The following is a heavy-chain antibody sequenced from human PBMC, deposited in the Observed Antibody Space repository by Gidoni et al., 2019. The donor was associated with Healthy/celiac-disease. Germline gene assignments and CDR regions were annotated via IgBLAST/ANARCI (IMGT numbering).Heavy chain of an antibody. J-gene: IGHJ4*02. CDR2: ISYDGSNK. Sequence: ASGFTFSSYGMHWVRQAPGKGLEWVAVISYDGSNKYYADSVKGRFTISRDNSKNTLYLQMNSLRAEDTAVYYCAIRPYGDSLGGLLWGQGTLVTVSS. CDR1: GFTFSSYG. CDR3: AIRPYGDSLGGLL. D-gene: IGHD4-17*01. V-gene: IGHV3-30*03.